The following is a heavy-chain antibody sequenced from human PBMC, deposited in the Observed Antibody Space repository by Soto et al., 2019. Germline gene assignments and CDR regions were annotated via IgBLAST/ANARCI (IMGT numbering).Heavy chain of an antibody. V-gene: IGHV3-48*01. D-gene: IGHD3-16*01. CDR3: AKDRVESGLGEIDY. CDR2: ISSSSSTI. J-gene: IGHJ4*02. CDR1: GFTFSSYS. Sequence: LRLSCAASGFTFSSYSMNWVRQAPGKGLEWVSYISSSSSTIYYADSVKGRFTISRDNAKNSLYLQMNSLRVEDTAVYYCAKDRVESGLGEIDYWGQGTLVTVSS.